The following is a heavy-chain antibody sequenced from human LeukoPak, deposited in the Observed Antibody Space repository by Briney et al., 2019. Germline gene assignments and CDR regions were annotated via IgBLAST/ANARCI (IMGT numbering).Heavy chain of an antibody. V-gene: IGHV1-18*01. CDR3: ARDRTRNYDFWSGPQPDWFDP. CDR1: GYTFTSYG. Sequence: ASVNVSCKASGYTFTSYGISWVRQAPGQGLEWMGWISAYNGNTNYAQKLQGRVTMTTDTSTSTAYMELRSLRSDDTAVYYCARDRTRNYDFWSGPQPDWFDPWGQGTLVTVSS. D-gene: IGHD3-3*01. J-gene: IGHJ5*02. CDR2: ISAYNGNT.